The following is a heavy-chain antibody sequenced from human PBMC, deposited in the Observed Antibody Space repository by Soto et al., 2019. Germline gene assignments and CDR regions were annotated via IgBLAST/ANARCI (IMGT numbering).Heavy chain of an antibody. V-gene: IGHV3-74*01. J-gene: IGHJ4*02. D-gene: IGHD2-8*02. Sequence: EVQLVESGGGLVQPGGSLRLSCAASGFTFSNDWMHWVRQAAGKGLVCVSRINMDGSSTNYADSVKGLFTISRDNAKNTLYLQMNSLRVDDTAIYFCARGPRGVYGNDYWGQGALVTVSS. CDR3: ARGPRGVYGNDY. CDR2: INMDGSST. CDR1: GFTFSNDW.